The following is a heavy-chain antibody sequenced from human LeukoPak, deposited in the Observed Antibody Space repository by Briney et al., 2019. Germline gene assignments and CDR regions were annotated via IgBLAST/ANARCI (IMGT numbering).Heavy chain of an antibody. D-gene: IGHD3-10*01. CDR3: ASRSAVTVSGFDY. J-gene: IGHJ4*02. CDR2: IHFSGCS. Sequence: SETLSLTCTVSGGSINNYYWNWIRQPPGKGLEWIGYIHFSGCSRYNPSLKSRVTMSLDTSKNELSLNLSSATAADTAVYYCASRSAVTVSGFDYWGQGTLVTVSS. V-gene: IGHV4-59*08. CDR1: GGSINNYY.